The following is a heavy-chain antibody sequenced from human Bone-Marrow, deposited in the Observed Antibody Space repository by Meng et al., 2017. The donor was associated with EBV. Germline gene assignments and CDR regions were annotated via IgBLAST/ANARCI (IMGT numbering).Heavy chain of an antibody. CDR1: GCTFSSYC. D-gene: IGHD3-22*01. CDR2: IIPIFGTA. CDR3: AREPLDSSGYYWFDP. V-gene: IGHV1-69*01. J-gene: IGHJ5*02. Sequence: HGQLVHVGAWVKKPGSSVKVPCTASGCTFSSYCISWVRQAPGQGLEWMGGIIPIFGTANYAQKFQGRVTITADESTSTAYMELSSLRSEDTAVYYCAREPLDSSGYYWFDPWGQGTLVTVSS.